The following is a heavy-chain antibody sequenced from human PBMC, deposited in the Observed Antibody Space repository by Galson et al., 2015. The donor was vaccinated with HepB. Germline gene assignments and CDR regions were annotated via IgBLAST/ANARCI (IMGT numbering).Heavy chain of an antibody. Sequence: AISGDSVSSNSAAWNWIRQSPSRGLEWLGRTYYRSKWYNDYAVSVKSRITINPDTSKNQFSLQLNSVTPEDTAVYYCARDYGSGSYYNRYGMDVWGQGTTVTVSS. CDR2: TYYRSKWYN. CDR1: GDSVSSNSAA. CDR3: ARDYGSGSYYNRYGMDV. V-gene: IGHV6-1*01. D-gene: IGHD3-10*01. J-gene: IGHJ6*02.